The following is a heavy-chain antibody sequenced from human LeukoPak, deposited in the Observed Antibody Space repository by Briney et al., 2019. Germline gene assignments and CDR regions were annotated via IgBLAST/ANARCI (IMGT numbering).Heavy chain of an antibody. CDR3: ASDTVDTAVGIDY. Sequence: PGGSLRLSCAASGFTFSRHWMHWVRQAPGKGLVWVSRSNSDGSSTNYADSVKGRFTISRDNDKNTLYLQMNSLRAEDTAVYYCASDTVDTAVGIDYWGQGTLVTVSS. CDR2: SNSDGSST. CDR1: GFTFSRHW. J-gene: IGHJ4*02. D-gene: IGHD5-18*01. V-gene: IGHV3-74*01.